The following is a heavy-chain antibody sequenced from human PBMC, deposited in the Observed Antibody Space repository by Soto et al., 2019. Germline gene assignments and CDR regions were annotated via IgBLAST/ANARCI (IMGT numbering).Heavy chain of an antibody. CDR3: ARDRPVLVVAPALHAFDI. J-gene: IGHJ3*02. V-gene: IGHV1-18*04. Sequence: QVQLVQSGAEVKKPGASVKVSCKASGYTFTSYGISWVRQAPGQGLEWMGWISAYNGNTNYAQKLQGRVTMTTDTSTSTAYMELRSLRSDDTAVYYCARDRPVLVVAPALHAFDIWGQGTMVTVSS. CDR2: ISAYNGNT. CDR1: GYTFTSYG. D-gene: IGHD3-22*01.